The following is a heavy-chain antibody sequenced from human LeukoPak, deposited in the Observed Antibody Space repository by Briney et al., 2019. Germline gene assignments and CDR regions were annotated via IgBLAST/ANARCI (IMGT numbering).Heavy chain of an antibody. CDR1: GFNFSSYG. CDR2: IGSSSSNI. V-gene: IGHV3-48*04. D-gene: IGHD6-19*01. Sequence: GRSLRLSCAASGFNFSSYGMHWVRQAPGKGLEWLSYIGSSSSNIYYADSVKGRFTISGDNAKNSLYLQMNSLRAEDTAVYYCARVLGLADDYWGQGTLVTVSS. J-gene: IGHJ4*02. CDR3: ARVLGLADDY.